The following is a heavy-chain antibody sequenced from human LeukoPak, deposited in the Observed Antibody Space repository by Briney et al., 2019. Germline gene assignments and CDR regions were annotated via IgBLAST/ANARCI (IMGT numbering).Heavy chain of an antibody. CDR2: IKSKTGGGTT. CDR1: GFTFSNAW. D-gene: IGHD5-12*01. V-gene: IGHV3-15*01. J-gene: IGHJ6*04. CDR3: TTDRIVATIGYYYYGMDV. Sequence: GGSLRLSCAATGFTFSNAWMSWVRQAPGKGLEWVGRIKSKTGGGTTDYAAPVKGRFTISRDDSKNTLYLQMNSLKTEDTAVYYCTTDRIVATIGYYYYGMDVWGRGTTVTVSS.